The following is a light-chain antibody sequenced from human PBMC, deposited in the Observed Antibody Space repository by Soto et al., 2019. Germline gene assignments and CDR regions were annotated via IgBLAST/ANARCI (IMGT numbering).Light chain of an antibody. J-gene: IGKJ1*01. CDR1: QSISNN. CDR3: QQYNNWPPWT. V-gene: IGKV3-15*01. Sequence: EIVMTQSPATLSLSPGERATLSCRASQSISNNLVWYQQKPGQAPRLLIYGASTMATGIPARFSGTGSGTDFTLTISSLQSEDFAVYYCQQYNNWPPWTFGQGTKVEIK. CDR2: GAS.